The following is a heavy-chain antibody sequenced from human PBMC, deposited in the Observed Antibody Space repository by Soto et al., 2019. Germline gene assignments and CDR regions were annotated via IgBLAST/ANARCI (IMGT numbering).Heavy chain of an antibody. V-gene: IGHV4-39*01. CDR2: IYYSGTI. D-gene: IGHD6-19*01. CDR3: ARHAPWSSGSY. J-gene: IGHJ4*02. Sequence: LSLTCSVSGGSISSSSYYWGWIRQPPGKGLEWIGSIYYSGTIFYNPSLKSRVSISLDTSKNQFSLKLSSVTAADTAVYYCARHAPWSSGSYLGQGTLVTVSS. CDR1: GGSISSSSYY.